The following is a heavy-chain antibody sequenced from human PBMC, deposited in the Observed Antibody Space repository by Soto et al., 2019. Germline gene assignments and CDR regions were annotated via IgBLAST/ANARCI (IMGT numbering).Heavy chain of an antibody. Sequence: SETLSLTCTVSGGSISSGVYYWSWIRQHPGKGLEWIGYIYYSGSTYYNPSLKSRVTISVDTSKNQFSLKLSSVTAADTAVYYCARESYSSYGMDVWGQGSTVTVSS. CDR3: ARESYSSYGMDV. CDR2: IYYSGST. J-gene: IGHJ6*01. V-gene: IGHV4-31*03. D-gene: IGHD3-10*01. CDR1: GGSISSGVYY.